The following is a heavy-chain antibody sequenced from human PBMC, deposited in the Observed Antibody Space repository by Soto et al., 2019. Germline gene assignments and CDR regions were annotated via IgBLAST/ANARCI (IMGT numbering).Heavy chain of an antibody. J-gene: IGHJ6*03. CDR1: GFTFSSYA. Sequence: EVQLLESGGGLVQPGGSLRLSCAASGFTFSSYAMSWVRQAPGKGLEGVSAISGSGGSTYYADSVKGRFTISRDNSKNTLYLQMNSLRAEDTAVYYCAKIPITIFGVVIITYYYYMDVWGKGTTVTVSS. CDR3: AKIPITIFGVVIITYYYYMDV. D-gene: IGHD3-3*01. V-gene: IGHV3-23*01. CDR2: ISGSGGST.